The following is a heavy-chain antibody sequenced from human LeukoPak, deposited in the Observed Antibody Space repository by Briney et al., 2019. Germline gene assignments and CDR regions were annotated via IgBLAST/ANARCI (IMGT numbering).Heavy chain of an antibody. Sequence: GASVKVSCRASGYTFTGYYMHWVRQAPGQGLEWMGRINPNSGGTNYAQKFQGRVTMTRDTSISTAYMELSRLRSDDTAVYYCARDRITMRNPFDYWGQGTLVTVSS. V-gene: IGHV1-2*06. CDR2: INPNSGGT. CDR3: ARDRITMRNPFDY. CDR1: GYTFTGYY. J-gene: IGHJ4*02. D-gene: IGHD3-22*01.